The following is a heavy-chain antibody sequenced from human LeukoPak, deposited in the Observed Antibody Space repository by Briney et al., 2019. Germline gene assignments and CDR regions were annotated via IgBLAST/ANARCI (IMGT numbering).Heavy chain of an antibody. D-gene: IGHD2-2*01. CDR1: GFTVSSNY. J-gene: IGHJ4*02. CDR3: ARMRGYCSSTSCRDY. CDR2: IYSGGST. Sequence: GGSLRFSCAASGFTVSSNYRSWVRQAPGKGLEWVLVIYSGGSTYYAESVKGRFTISRHNSNNTLYLQMNSLRAEDTAVYYCARMRGYCSSTSCRDYWGQGTLVTVSS. V-gene: IGHV3-66*02.